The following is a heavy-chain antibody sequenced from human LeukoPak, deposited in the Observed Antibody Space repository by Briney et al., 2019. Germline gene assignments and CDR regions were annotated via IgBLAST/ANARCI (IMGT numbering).Heavy chain of an antibody. CDR1: GYTFTGYY. CDR2: INPNSGGT. Sequence: ASVKVSCKASGYTFTGYYMHWVRQAPGQGLEWMGWINPNSGGTSYAQKFQGRVTMTRDTSISTAYMELSRLRSDDTAVYYCARPYCSGGSCYGKYYFDYWGQGTLVTVSS. CDR3: ARPYCSGGSCYGKYYFDY. J-gene: IGHJ4*02. D-gene: IGHD2-15*01. V-gene: IGHV1-2*02.